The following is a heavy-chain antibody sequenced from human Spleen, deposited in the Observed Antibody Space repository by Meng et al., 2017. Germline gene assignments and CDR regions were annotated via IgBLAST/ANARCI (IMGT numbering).Heavy chain of an antibody. V-gene: IGHV3-20*04. J-gene: IGHJ4*02. Sequence: GESLKISCAASGFTFDDYGMSWVRQAPGKGLEWVSGINWNGGSTGYADSVKGRFTISRDNSKNSLYLQMNSLRAEDTALYYCAKDGDDGSGSLGYWGQGTLVTVSS. CDR1: GFTFDDYG. CDR3: AKDGDDGSGSLGY. CDR2: INWNGGST. D-gene: IGHD3-10*01.